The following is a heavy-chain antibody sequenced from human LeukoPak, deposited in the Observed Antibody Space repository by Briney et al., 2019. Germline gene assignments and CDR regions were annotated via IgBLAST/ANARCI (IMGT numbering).Heavy chain of an antibody. CDR1: GGSVSSGSYY. Sequence: PSETLSLTCTVSGGSVSSGSYYWSWIRQPPGKGLEWIGYIYYSGSTNYNPSLKSRVTTSVDTPKNQFSLKLSSVTAADTAVYYCARLYSSGWYFDYWGQGTLVTVSS. D-gene: IGHD6-19*01. CDR3: ARLYSSGWYFDY. J-gene: IGHJ4*02. CDR2: IYYSGST. V-gene: IGHV4-61*01.